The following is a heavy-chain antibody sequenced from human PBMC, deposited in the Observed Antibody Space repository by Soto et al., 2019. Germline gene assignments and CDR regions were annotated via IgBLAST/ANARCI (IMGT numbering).Heavy chain of an antibody. V-gene: IGHV1-58*01. J-gene: IGHJ3*02. D-gene: IGHD3-3*01. Sequence: SVKVAFRASGFTFTCCAVQWGRQASGQRLEWIGWIVVGSGNTNYAQKFQERVTITRDMSTSTAYMELSSLRSADTAVYYCAADPRFLEWLLADGAFDIWGQGTMVTVSS. CDR3: AADPRFLEWLLADGAFDI. CDR2: IVVGSGNT. CDR1: GFTFTCCA.